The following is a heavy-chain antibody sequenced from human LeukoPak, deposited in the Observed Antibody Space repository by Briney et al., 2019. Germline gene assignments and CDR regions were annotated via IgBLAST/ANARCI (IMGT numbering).Heavy chain of an antibody. V-gene: IGHV1-69*05. CDR1: GSTFSSYA. D-gene: IGHD6-6*01. CDR2: IIPIFGTA. CDR3: ARGSSSSFSVY. J-gene: IGHJ4*02. Sequence: ASVKVSCKASGSTFSSYAISWVRQAPGQGLEWMGGIIPIFGTANYAQKFQGRVTITTDESTSTAYMELSSLRSEDTAVYYCARGSSSSFSVYWGQGTLVTVSS.